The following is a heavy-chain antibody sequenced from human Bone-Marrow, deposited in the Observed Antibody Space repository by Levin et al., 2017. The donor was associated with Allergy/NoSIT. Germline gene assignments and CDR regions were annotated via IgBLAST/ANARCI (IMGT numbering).Heavy chain of an antibody. J-gene: IGHJ6*02. CDR3: GRDGTTGTTRGSYGMDG. D-gene: IGHD1-7*01. CDR2: INSDGSST. V-gene: IGHV3-74*01. Sequence: GESLKISCAASGFTFSTYWMHWVRQAPGKGLVWVSRINSDGSSTTYADSVKGRFTISRDNAKNTLYLQMNSLRAEDTAVYYCGRDGTTGTTRGSYGMDGWGQGTTVTVSS. CDR1: GFTFSTYW.